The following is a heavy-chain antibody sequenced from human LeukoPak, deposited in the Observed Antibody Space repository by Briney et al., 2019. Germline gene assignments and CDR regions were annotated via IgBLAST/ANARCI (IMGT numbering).Heavy chain of an antibody. CDR1: GYSFTSYW. D-gene: IGHD2-2*01. J-gene: IGHJ4*02. Sequence: GESLKIPCKGSGYSFTSYWIGWVRQMPGKGLGWMGIIYPSDSDTRYSPSFQGQVTISADKSNSTAYLQWSSLKASDTAMYYWARQRPGYCSTSSCYFVFDYWGQGTLVTVSS. V-gene: IGHV5-51*01. CDR2: IYPSDSDT. CDR3: ARQRPGYCSTSSCYFVFDY.